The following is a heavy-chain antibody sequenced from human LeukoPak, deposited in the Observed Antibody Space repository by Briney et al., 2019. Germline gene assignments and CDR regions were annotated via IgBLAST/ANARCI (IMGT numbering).Heavy chain of an antibody. J-gene: IGHJ4*02. CDR3: AKDGSSWYGFSDY. D-gene: IGHD6-13*01. Sequence: GGSLRLSCAASGFTFTSYTMSWVRQAPGKGLGWVSAISGSGGSTYYADSVRGRFTISRDNSKNMLYLQVNSLRAEDTALYYCAKDGSSWYGFSDYWGQGTLVTVSS. CDR1: GFTFTSYT. V-gene: IGHV3-23*01. CDR2: ISGSGGST.